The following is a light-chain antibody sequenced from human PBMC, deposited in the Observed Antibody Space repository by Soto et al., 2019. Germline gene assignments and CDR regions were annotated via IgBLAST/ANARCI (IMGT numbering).Light chain of an antibody. V-gene: IGLV3-1*01. CDR1: KLGDKY. Sequence: SYELTQPPSVSVSPGQTASITCSGDKLGDKYACWYQQKPGQSPVLVIYQDSKRPSGIPERFSGSNSGNTATLTISGTQAMDEADYYCQAWDSRVFGGGTKVTGL. CDR2: QDS. CDR3: QAWDSRV. J-gene: IGLJ2*01.